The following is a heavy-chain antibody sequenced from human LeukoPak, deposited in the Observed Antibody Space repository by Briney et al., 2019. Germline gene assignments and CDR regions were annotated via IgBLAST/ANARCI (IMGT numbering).Heavy chain of an antibody. Sequence: GASVKVSCKASGYTFTGYYMHWVRQAPGQGLEWMGWINPNSGGTNYAQKFQGRVTITADESTSTAYMELSSLRSEDTAVYYCARAEYYYDSSGYYFYAFDIWGQGTMVTVSS. CDR1: GYTFTGYY. V-gene: IGHV1-2*02. D-gene: IGHD3-22*01. J-gene: IGHJ3*02. CDR3: ARAEYYYDSSGYYFYAFDI. CDR2: INPNSGGT.